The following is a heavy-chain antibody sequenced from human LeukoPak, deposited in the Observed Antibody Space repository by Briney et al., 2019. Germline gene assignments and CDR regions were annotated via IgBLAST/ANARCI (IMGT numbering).Heavy chain of an antibody. D-gene: IGHD6-19*01. J-gene: IGHJ4*02. V-gene: IGHV1-8*01. CDR2: MHPKSDNT. CDR3: ARVAGTVTGTDRDD. Sequence: GASVKVSCKPSGYTFTDYNINWVRQATGQGLEWMGRMHPKSDNTNYAQKFQGRVTLTRNPSISTAYMELSSLKSDDTAVYYCARVAGTVTGTDRDDWGEGTLVTVSS. CDR1: GYTFTDYN.